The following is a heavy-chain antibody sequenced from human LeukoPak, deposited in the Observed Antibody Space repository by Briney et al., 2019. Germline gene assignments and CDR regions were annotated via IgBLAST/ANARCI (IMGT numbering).Heavy chain of an antibody. Sequence: PGGSLRLSCAASGFTFDDYAMHWVRQAPGKGLEWVSGISWNSGSIGYADSVKGRFTISRDNAKNSLYLQMNSLRAEDTALYYRAKSPHWYSSPSGESEYFQHWGQGTLVTVSS. D-gene: IGHD6-6*01. V-gene: IGHV3-9*01. CDR1: GFTFDDYA. J-gene: IGHJ1*01. CDR3: AKSPHWYSSPSGESEYFQH. CDR2: ISWNSGSI.